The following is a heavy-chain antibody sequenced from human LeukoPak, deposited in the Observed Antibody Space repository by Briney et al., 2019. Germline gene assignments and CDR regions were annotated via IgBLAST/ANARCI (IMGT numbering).Heavy chain of an antibody. CDR2: IDTDGTNT. D-gene: IGHD3-10*01. CDR3: VRAFGDY. J-gene: IGHJ4*02. V-gene: IGHV3-74*01. CDR1: GFTLNKYR. Sequence: QPGGSLRLTCAASGFTLNKYRMHWVRQAQGKGLVWVSRIDTDGTNTNYADSVKGRFTISRDNAKNTVYLQMNSLRAEDTAVYYCVRAFGDYWGQGILVTVSP.